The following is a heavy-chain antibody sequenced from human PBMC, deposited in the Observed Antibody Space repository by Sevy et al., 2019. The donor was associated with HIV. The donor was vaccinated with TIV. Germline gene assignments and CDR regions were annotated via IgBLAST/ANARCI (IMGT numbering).Heavy chain of an antibody. Sequence: GGSLRLSCTASGFTFTSYEMNWVRQAPGKGLEWVSSIISSAKSIYHADSVKGRFTVSRDNAKNSLFLQMNSLRAEDTAIYYCARGPHYYYDSTSFFEYWGQGTLVTVSS. D-gene: IGHD3-22*01. CDR3: ARGPHYYYDSTSFFEY. CDR1: GFTFTSYE. CDR2: IISSAKSI. J-gene: IGHJ4*02. V-gene: IGHV3-48*03.